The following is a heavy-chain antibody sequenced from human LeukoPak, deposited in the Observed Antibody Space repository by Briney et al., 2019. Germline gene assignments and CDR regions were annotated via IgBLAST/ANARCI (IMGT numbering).Heavy chain of an antibody. CDR3: ARVLETYGDYVTTEVRIWYWFDP. V-gene: IGHV1-18*04. Sequence: GASVKVSCKASGYTFTGYYIHWVRQAPGQGLEWMGWISAYNGNTNYAQKLQGRVTMTTDTSTSTAYMELRSLRSDDTAVYYCARVLETYGDYVTTEVRIWYWFDPWGQGTLVTVSS. CDR2: ISAYNGNT. CDR1: GYTFTGYY. J-gene: IGHJ5*02. D-gene: IGHD4-17*01.